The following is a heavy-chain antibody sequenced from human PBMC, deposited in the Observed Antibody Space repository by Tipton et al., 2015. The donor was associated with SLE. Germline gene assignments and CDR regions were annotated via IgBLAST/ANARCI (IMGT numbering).Heavy chain of an antibody. Sequence: TLSLTCTVSGGSIGSGTNSWSWIRQPAGKALEWIGRLYTNGRTNYNPSLKSRVAISVDTSRNQFSLKLSSVTAADTAVYYCAREGHTNSEGSFDFWGQGTLVTVSS. J-gene: IGHJ4*02. CDR3: AREGHTNSEGSFDF. CDR1: GGSIGSGTNS. D-gene: IGHD4-23*01. CDR2: LYTNGRT. V-gene: IGHV4-61*02.